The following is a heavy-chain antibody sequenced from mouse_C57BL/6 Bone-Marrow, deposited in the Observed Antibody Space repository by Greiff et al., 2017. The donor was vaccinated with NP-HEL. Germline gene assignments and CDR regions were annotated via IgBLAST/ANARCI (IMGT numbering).Heavy chain of an antibody. CDR1: GYTFTDYY. J-gene: IGHJ2*01. Sequence: EVQLQQSGPELVKPGASVKISCKASGYTFTDYYMNWVKQSHGKSLEWIGDINPKNGGTSYNQKFKGKATLTVDNSSSTAYMELRSLTSEDSAVYYCARWGLPFDYWGQGTTLTVSS. V-gene: IGHV1-26*01. CDR3: ARWGLPFDY. CDR2: INPKNGGT.